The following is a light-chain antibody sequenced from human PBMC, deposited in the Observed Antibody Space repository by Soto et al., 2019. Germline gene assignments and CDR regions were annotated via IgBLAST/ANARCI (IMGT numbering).Light chain of an antibody. CDR3: MQPLQTPWT. CDR1: QSLLEINGHNY. V-gene: IGKV2-28*01. J-gene: IGKJ1*01. Sequence: EIVMTQSPPSLPVTPGEPASIFCRSSQSLLEINGHNYLDWYLQKPGQSPQLLIYLGSSRAPGVPDRFSGSGSGTDFTLKISRVEAEDVGVYYCMQPLQTPWTFGQGTKVEIK. CDR2: LGS.